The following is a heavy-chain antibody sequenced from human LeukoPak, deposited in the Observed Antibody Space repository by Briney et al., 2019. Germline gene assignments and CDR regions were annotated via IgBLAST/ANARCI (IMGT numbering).Heavy chain of an antibody. CDR1: GFTFSSYA. CDR3: AKEIACTAMDPYYFDY. Sequence: GGSLRLSCAASGFTFSSYAMSWVRQAPGKGLEWVSAISGSGGSTYYADSVKGRFTISRDNSKNTLYLQMNSLRAEDTAVYYCAKEIACTAMDPYYFDYWGQGTLVTVSS. CDR2: ISGSGGST. D-gene: IGHD5-18*01. V-gene: IGHV3-23*01. J-gene: IGHJ4*02.